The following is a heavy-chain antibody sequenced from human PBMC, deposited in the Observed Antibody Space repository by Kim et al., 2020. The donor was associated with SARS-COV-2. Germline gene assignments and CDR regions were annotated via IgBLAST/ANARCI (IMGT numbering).Heavy chain of an antibody. V-gene: IGHV3-9*01. Sequence: GGSLRLSCAASGFTFDDYAMHWVRQAPGKGLEWVSGISWNSGSIGYADSVKGRFTISRDNAKNSLYLQMNSLRAEDTALYYCAKDMGSGSYQGPDYWGQGTLVTVSS. CDR3: AKDMGSGSYQGPDY. CDR2: ISWNSGSI. J-gene: IGHJ4*02. D-gene: IGHD1-26*01. CDR1: GFTFDDYA.